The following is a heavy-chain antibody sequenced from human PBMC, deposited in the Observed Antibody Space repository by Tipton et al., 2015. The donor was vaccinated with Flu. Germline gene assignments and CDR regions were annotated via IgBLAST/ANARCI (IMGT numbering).Heavy chain of an antibody. CDR1: GGSFSGYY. Sequence: TLSLTCAVYGGSFSGYYWSWIRQPPGKGLEWIGEINHSGSTNYNPPLKSRVTISVDTSKNQFSLKLSSVTAADTAVYYCARSPYCGGDCYSWDWYFDLWGRGTLVTVSS. J-gene: IGHJ2*01. V-gene: IGHV4-34*01. CDR3: ARSPYCGGDCYSWDWYFDL. CDR2: INHSGST. D-gene: IGHD2-21*02.